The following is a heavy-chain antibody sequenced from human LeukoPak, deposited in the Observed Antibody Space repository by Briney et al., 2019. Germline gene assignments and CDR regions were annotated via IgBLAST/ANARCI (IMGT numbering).Heavy chain of an antibody. J-gene: IGHJ2*01. V-gene: IGHV4-34*01. D-gene: IGHD4-11*01. CDR1: GGSFSGYY. CDR3: AGSITTYYWYFDL. Sequence: SETLSLTCAVYGGSFSGYYWSWIRQPPGKGLEWIGEINHSGSTNYNPSLKSRVTISVDTSKNQFSLKLSSVTAADTAVYYCAGSITTYYWYFDLWGRGTLVTVSS. CDR2: INHSGST.